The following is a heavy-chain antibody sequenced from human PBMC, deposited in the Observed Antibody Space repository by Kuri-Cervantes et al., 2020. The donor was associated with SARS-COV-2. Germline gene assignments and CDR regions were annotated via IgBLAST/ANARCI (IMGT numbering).Heavy chain of an antibody. CDR2: IYHSGST. J-gene: IGHJ4*02. Sequence: GSLRLSCAVSGYSISSGYYWGWIRQPPGKGLEWIGSIYHSGSTYYNKSLKSRVTISVDTSKNQFSLKLSSVTAADTAVYYCGEDKIYFDYWGQGTLVTVSS. CDR3: GEDKIYFDY. CDR1: GYSISSGYY. V-gene: IGHV4-38-2*01. D-gene: IGHD2-15*01.